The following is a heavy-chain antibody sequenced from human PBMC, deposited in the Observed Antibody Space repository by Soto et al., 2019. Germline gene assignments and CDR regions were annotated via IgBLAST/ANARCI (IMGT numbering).Heavy chain of an antibody. Sequence: GGSLRLSCAASGFTFSSYSMNWVRQAPGKGLEWVAVIWYDGSNKYYADSVKGRFTISRDNSKNTLYLQMNSLRAEDTAVYYCARGLNPYFDYWGQGTLVTVSS. CDR3: ARGLNPYFDY. J-gene: IGHJ4*02. CDR2: IWYDGSNK. V-gene: IGHV3-33*08. CDR1: GFTFSSYS.